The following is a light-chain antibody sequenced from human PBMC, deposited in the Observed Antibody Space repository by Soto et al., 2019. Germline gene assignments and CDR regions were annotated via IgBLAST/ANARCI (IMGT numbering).Light chain of an antibody. CDR2: DVS. CDR1: RSDVGAYDY. V-gene: IGLV2-14*03. J-gene: IGLJ2*01. Sequence: QYALTQPASVSGSPGQSITISCTGTRSDVGAYDYVSWYQQHPGKAPKLMIYDVSNRPSGVSNRFSGSKSGNTASLTISGLQAEDEADYYCSSYTTSSTVIFGGGTKLTVL. CDR3: SSYTTSSTVI.